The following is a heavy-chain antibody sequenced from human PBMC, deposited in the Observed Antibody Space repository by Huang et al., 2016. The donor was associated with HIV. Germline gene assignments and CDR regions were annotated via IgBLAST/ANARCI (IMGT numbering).Heavy chain of an antibody. CDR3: ARGRTRSSLYDSYYGLDV. CDR1: GGTFSTYA. Sequence: QVQLVQSGAEVKKPGSSVKVSCKASGGTFSTYAISWVRQAPGKGLEWMGGIIHICGTANYAQKFQGTVTITADEFTSTAYMELSSLRSEDTALYYCARGRTRSSLYDSYYGLDVWGQGTTVTVSS. V-gene: IGHV1-69*01. CDR2: IIHICGTA. J-gene: IGHJ6*02. D-gene: IGHD6-6*01.